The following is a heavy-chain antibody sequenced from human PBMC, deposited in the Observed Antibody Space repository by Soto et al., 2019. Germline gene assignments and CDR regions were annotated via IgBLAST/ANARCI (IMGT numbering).Heavy chain of an antibody. CDR3: ARGLSFRGDFDV. CDR1: GGSISSSSW. D-gene: IGHD2-21*02. Sequence: HLPESGPGLVKPSGTLSLTCDVSGGSISSSSWWPWVRQSPGKGLEWIGEIYHAGSPNYNPSFQSRVTILADKSKNHFSLRLTSVTAADTAIYYCARGLSFRGDFDVWGQGTTVTVSS. J-gene: IGHJ3*01. CDR2: IYHAGSP. V-gene: IGHV4-4*02.